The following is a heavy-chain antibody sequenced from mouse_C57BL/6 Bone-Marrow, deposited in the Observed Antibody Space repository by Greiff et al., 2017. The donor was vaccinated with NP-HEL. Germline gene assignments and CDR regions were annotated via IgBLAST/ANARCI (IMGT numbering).Heavy chain of an antibody. Sequence: VQLQQSGAELVRPGASVTLSCKASGYTFTDYEMHWVKQTPVHGLEWIGAIDPETGGTAYNQKFKGKAILTADKSSSTAYMELRSLTSEDSAVYYCTRSSTMVTTGFAYWGQGTLVTVSA. D-gene: IGHD2-2*01. CDR1: GYTFTDYE. J-gene: IGHJ3*01. CDR3: TRSSTMVTTGFAY. CDR2: IDPETGGT. V-gene: IGHV1-15*01.